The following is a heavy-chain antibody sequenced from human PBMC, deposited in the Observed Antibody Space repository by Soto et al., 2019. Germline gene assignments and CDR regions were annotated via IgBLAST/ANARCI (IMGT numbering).Heavy chain of an antibody. V-gene: IGHV3-30-3*01. CDR3: ASWVTASSGVG. Sequence: QVQLVESGGGVVQPGRSLRLSCAVSGFTFSSHAMHWVRQAPGKGLEWVAVISYDGSNKYYADSVKGRFTTSRDNSKNTLNLQMNSLRAEDTAVYYGASWVTASSGVGWGQGTLVTVSS. D-gene: IGHD2-21*02. CDR2: ISYDGSNK. J-gene: IGHJ4*02. CDR1: GFTFSSHA.